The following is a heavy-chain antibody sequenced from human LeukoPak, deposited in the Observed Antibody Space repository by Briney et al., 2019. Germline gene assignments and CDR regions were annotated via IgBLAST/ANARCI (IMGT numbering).Heavy chain of an antibody. CDR3: ARAIRGYSYVLDY. J-gene: IGHJ4*02. Sequence: PGGSLRLSCAASGFSFETYDMHWDRQIIGKGLEWVSAVGAVGDTYYLGSVKDRFTISRENAKNSLYLQMNSLRAEDTAVYYCARAIRGYSYVLDYWGQGTLVTVSS. D-gene: IGHD5-18*01. CDR2: VGAVGDT. V-gene: IGHV3-13*01. CDR1: GFSFETYD.